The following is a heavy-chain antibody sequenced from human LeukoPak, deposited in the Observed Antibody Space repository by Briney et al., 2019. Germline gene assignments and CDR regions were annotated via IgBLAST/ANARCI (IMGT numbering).Heavy chain of an antibody. J-gene: IGHJ4*02. Sequence: SVKVSCKASGGDFSSYAISWVRQAPGQGLEWMGGIIPIFGTANYAQKFQGRVTITADKSTSTAYMELSSLRSEDTAVYYCARGGYSSGWYGALYYWGQGTLVTVSS. CDR2: IIPIFGTA. D-gene: IGHD6-19*01. CDR1: GGDFSSYA. V-gene: IGHV1-69*06. CDR3: ARGGYSSGWYGALYY.